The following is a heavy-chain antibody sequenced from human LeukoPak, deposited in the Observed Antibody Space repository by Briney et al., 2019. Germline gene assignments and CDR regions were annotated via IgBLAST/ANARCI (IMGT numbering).Heavy chain of an antibody. CDR2: ISDDGRSK. CDR1: GFSFISYG. CDR3: AKRPSDYGDYVSYFDY. J-gene: IGHJ4*02. D-gene: IGHD4-17*01. Sequence: GGSLRLSCAASGFSFISYGMHWVRQAPGKGLEGVGVISDDGRSKDYADSVKGRFTISRDNSKDTLYLQMNSLRDEDTAVYYCAKRPSDYGDYVSYFDYWGQGTLVTVS. V-gene: IGHV3-30*18.